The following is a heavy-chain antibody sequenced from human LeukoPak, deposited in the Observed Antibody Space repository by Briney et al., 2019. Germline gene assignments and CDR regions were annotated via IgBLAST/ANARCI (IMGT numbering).Heavy chain of an antibody. CDR2: INHSGST. V-gene: IGHV4-34*01. J-gene: IGHJ4*02. D-gene: IGHD6-13*01. CDR1: GGSFSGYY. Sequence: SSETLSLTCAVYGGSFSGYYWSWIRQPPGKGLEWIGEINHSGSTNYNPSLKSRVTISADTSKNQFSLKLSSVTAADTAVYYCASPNSSSWYLGYWGQGTLVTVSS. CDR3: ASPNSSSWYLGY.